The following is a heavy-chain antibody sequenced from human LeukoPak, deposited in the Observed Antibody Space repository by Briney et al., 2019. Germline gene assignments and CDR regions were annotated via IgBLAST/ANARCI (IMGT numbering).Heavy chain of an antibody. CDR2: IYTSGST. J-gene: IGHJ4*02. CDR3: AGGGATNWAYYFDY. V-gene: IGHV4-4*07. CDR1: GGSTSSYY. D-gene: IGHD1-26*01. Sequence: KPSETLSLPCTVSGGSTSSYYWSWIRQPAGKGLEWIGRIYTSGSTNYNPSLKSRVTMSVDTSKNQFSLKLSSVTAADTAVYYCAGGGATNWAYYFDYWGQGTLVTVSS.